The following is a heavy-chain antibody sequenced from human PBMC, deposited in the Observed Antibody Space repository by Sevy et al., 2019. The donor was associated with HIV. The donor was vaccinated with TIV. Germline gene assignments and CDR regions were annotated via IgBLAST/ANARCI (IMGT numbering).Heavy chain of an antibody. CDR3: ASGSSSWYGYFQH. CDR2: IIAYNGNT. D-gene: IGHD6-13*01. CDR1: GYTFTSYG. J-gene: IGHJ1*01. V-gene: IGHV1-18*04. Sequence: ASVKVSCKASGYTFTSYGISWVRQAPGQWLEWMGWIIAYNGNTNCAQKLQGRVTMTTDTSTSTAYMELRSLRSDDTAVYYCASGSSSWYGYFQHWGQGTLVTVSS.